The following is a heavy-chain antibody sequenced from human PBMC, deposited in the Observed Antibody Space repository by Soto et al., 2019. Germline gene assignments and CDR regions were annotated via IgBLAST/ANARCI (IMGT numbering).Heavy chain of an antibody. D-gene: IGHD3-22*01. CDR3: ARHRFNYYDDTVYYYFDY. J-gene: IGHJ4*02. V-gene: IGHV1-69*13. CDR2: IIPIFGTA. CDR1: RGTFISSA. Sequence: ASVTVSFTASRGTFISSAITSVRQAPGQGLEWMGGIIPIFGTANYAQKFQGRVTITAAESTSTAYMELSSLRSDDTAVYYCARHRFNYYDDTVYYYFDYWGQGTMVTVSS.